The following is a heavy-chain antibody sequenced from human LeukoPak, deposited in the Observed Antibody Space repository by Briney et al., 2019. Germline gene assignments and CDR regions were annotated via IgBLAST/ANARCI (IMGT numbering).Heavy chain of an antibody. D-gene: IGHD2-2*01. J-gene: IGHJ6*02. CDR3: ARALKYQLLYYYYGMDV. V-gene: IGHV4-59*12. CDR1: GGSMSPYH. Sequence: NPSETLSLTCTVSGGSMSPYHWGWIRQPPGKGLEWTGYIYYSGSTNYNPSLKSRVTISVDTSKNQFSLKLSSVTAADTAVYYCARALKYQLLYYYYGMDVWGQGTTVTVSS. CDR2: IYYSGST.